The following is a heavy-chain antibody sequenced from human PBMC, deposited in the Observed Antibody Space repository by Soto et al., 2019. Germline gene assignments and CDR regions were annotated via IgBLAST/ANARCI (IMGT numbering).Heavy chain of an antibody. CDR1: GFTFSSYS. Sequence: GGSLSLSCAASGFTFSSYSMNWVRQAPGKGLEWVSYISSSSSTIYYAYSVKGRFTIARDHAKNSLYLQMNSLSDEDTAVYYCARDRAALVTAPGRRDAFDIWGQGTMVTVSS. CDR2: ISSSSSTI. CDR3: ARDRAALVTAPGRRDAFDI. J-gene: IGHJ3*02. D-gene: IGHD2-21*02. V-gene: IGHV3-48*02.